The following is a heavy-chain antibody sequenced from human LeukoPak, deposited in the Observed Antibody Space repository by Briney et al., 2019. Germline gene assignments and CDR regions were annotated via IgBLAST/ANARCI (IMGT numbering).Heavy chain of an antibody. Sequence: SGGSLRLSCAASGFTFTSYWMHWVRQAPGKGMEWVASIIQDGSEKNYVDSVKGRLTVSRDNAKSSVFLQMNSLRVEDTAVYYCARGLYSSSPQYWGQGILVTVSS. CDR1: GFTFTSYW. CDR2: IIQDGSEK. J-gene: IGHJ4*02. V-gene: IGHV3-7*01. D-gene: IGHD6-13*01. CDR3: ARGLYSSSPQY.